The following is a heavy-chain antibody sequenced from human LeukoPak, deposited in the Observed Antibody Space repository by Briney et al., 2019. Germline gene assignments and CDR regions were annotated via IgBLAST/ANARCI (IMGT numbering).Heavy chain of an antibody. CDR1: GFTFSSYA. CDR2: ISGSGGST. D-gene: IGHD6-13*01. V-gene: IGHV3-23*01. Sequence: AGGSLRHSCAASGFTFSSYAMSWVRQAPGKGLEWVSAISGSGGSTYYADSVKGRFTISRDNSKNTLYLQMNSQRAEDTAVYYCAKDDGYSSSWVNWFDPRGQGTLVTVSS. J-gene: IGHJ5*02. CDR3: AKDDGYSSSWVNWFDP.